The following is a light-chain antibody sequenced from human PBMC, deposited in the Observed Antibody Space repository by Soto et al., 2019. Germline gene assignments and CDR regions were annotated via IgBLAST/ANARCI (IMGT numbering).Light chain of an antibody. CDR3: QQYNAWPPGT. V-gene: IGKV3-15*01. CDR1: QSVSTN. J-gene: IGKJ1*01. Sequence: ETEMTQSPATLSVSPGERATLSCRASQSVSTNLAWYQQKPGQAPRLLIYGASTRATGIPARFSGSGSGTEFTLTISSLQSEDFAVYNCQQYNAWPPGTFGQGTKVEIK. CDR2: GAS.